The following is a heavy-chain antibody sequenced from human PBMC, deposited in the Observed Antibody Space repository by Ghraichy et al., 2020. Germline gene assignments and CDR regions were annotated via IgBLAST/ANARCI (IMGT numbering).Heavy chain of an antibody. CDR3: ARDHPPQSGSYPDAFDI. J-gene: IGHJ3*02. V-gene: IGHV4-39*07. Sequence: SETLSLTCTVSGDSVSSSSYYWGWIRQPPGQGLEWITSIYFTGTTYYNPSLKSRVTMSVDTSTNQFSLRLTSVTAADTAVYYCARDHPPQSGSYPDAFDIWGQGTMITVSS. CDR2: IYFTGTT. CDR1: GDSVSSSSYY. D-gene: IGHD1-26*01.